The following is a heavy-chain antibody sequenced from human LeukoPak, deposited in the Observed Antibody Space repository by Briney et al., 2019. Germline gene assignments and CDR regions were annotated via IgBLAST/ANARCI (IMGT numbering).Heavy chain of an antibody. CDR3: AREKAVAFDY. Sequence: GGSLRLSCAASGFTISSNWMTWVRQAPGKGLEWVANIKQDGSEKYYVDSVKGRFTISRDNAKNSLYLQMNSLRAEDTAVYYCAREKAVAFDYLGQGTLVTVSP. J-gene: IGHJ4*02. D-gene: IGHD6-19*01. CDR2: IKQDGSEK. V-gene: IGHV3-7*01. CDR1: GFTISSNW.